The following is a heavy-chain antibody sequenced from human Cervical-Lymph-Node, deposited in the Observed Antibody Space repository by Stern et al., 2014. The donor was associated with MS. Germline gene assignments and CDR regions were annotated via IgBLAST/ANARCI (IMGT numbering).Heavy chain of an antibody. V-gene: IGHV4-59*08. CDR2: IYSSGST. CDR1: GDSIRTYF. J-gene: IGHJ4*02. CDR3: ARKADWGDYFDY. D-gene: IGHD7-27*01. Sequence: QVQLQESGPGLLKPSETLSLTCTVSGDSIRTYFWTWIRQSPGKTLEWIGYIYSSGSTDYNPSLKSRATMSLDPANKQFSLKLSSVTAADTAVYFCARKADWGDYFDYWGQGTLVTVSS.